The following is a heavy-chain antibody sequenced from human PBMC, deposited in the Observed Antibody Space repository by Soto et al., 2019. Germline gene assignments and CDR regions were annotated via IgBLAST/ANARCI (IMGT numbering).Heavy chain of an antibody. CDR3: ASGRYGHY. CDR1: GYTFTTYG. J-gene: IGHJ4*02. CDR2: ISAHNGNT. V-gene: IGHV1-18*01. Sequence: QVHLVQSGAEVKKPGASVKVSCKGSGYTFTTYGITWVRQAPGQGLEWMGWISAHNGNTNYAQKLQGRVTVTRDTSTSTAYMEMRRLRSDDTAVYYWASGRYGHYWGQGALVTIYS. D-gene: IGHD1-26*01.